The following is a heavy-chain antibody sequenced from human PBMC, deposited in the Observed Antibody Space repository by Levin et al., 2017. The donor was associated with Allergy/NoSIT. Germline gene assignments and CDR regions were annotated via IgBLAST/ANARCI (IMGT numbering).Heavy chain of an antibody. V-gene: IGHV3-23*01. CDR1: GFTFSDYA. D-gene: IGHD3-10*01. J-gene: IGHJ4*02. CDR2: LSAGGSST. Sequence: GESLKISCAASGFTFSDYAMSWVRQAPGKGLEWVSALSAGGSSTYYSDSVKGRFTISRDNSKNTLYLQVNSLRAEDTAVYYCAKLYSSGTYYNIIDHWGQGTLVTVSS. CDR3: AKLYSSGTYYNIIDH.